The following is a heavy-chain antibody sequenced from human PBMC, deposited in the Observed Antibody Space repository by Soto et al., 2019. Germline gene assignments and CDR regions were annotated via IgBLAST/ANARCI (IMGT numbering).Heavy chain of an antibody. J-gene: IGHJ6*02. Sequence: QLQLQESGPGLVKPSETLSLTCTVSGGSISSSSYYWGWIRQPPGKGLEWIGSIYYSGSTYYNPSLKSRVTISVDPSKNPFSLTLSSVTAADTAVYFCVGGYTRTGYYYGMDVWGQGTTVTVSS. V-gene: IGHV4-39*01. CDR1: GGSISSSSYY. CDR3: VGGYTRTGYYYGMDV. CDR2: IYYSGST. D-gene: IGHD3-16*02.